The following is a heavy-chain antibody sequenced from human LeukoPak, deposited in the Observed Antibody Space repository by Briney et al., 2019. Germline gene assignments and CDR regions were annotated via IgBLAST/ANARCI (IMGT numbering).Heavy chain of an antibody. J-gene: IGHJ4*02. CDR2: IYPADSDT. CDR1: GYSFSNYW. CDR3: ARQATNRVVSDY. D-gene: IGHD3-3*01. V-gene: IGHV5-51*01. Sequence: GESLKISCEGSGYSFSNYWIAWVRQMPGKGLEWMGIIYPADSDTRYSPSFQGQVTISADKSISTAYLQWSSLKASDTATYYCARQATNRVVSDYWGQGTLVTVSS.